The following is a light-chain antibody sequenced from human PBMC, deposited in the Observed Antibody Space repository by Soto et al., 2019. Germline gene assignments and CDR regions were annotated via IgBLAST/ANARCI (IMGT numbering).Light chain of an antibody. J-gene: IGLJ1*01. V-gene: IGLV2-14*01. CDR2: EVS. CDR1: SSDVGGCNY. Sequence: QSVLTQPASVSGSPGQSITISCTGASSDVGGCNYVSWYQQHPGKAPKLMIYEVSNRPLGVSNRFSGSKSGNTASLTISGLQAEDEADYYCTSYTSSSTLDVFGTGTKVTVL. CDR3: TSYTSSSTLDV.